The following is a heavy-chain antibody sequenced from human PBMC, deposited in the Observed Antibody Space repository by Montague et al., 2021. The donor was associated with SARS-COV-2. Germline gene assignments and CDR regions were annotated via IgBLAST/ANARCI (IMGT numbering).Heavy chain of an antibody. D-gene: IGHD2/OR15-2a*01. Sequence: SETLSLTCTVSGGSISSSSYYWGWIRQPPGKGPEWIGSIYYSGSTYYNESLKSRVTISVDTSKNQFSLRLSSVTAADTAVYYCARDLPPSRPRNPVWGQGTLVTVSS. V-gene: IGHV4-39*07. J-gene: IGHJ4*02. CDR2: IYYSGST. CDR1: GGSISSSSYY. CDR3: ARDLPPSRPRNPV.